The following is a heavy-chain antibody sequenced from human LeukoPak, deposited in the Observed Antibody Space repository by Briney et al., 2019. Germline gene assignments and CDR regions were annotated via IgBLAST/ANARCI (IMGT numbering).Heavy chain of an antibody. Sequence: PGGSLRLSCVGSGFTISNYWMHWVRQAPGTGLVWVSRIHPDGSITTYADSVKGRFTISRDNAKNTLYLQMNSLRAEDTTVYYCAPEQTYSPYNWFDPWGQGTLVTVSS. CDR3: APEQTYSPYNWFDP. V-gene: IGHV3-74*03. CDR1: GFTISNYW. D-gene: IGHD5-12*01. CDR2: IHPDGSIT. J-gene: IGHJ5*02.